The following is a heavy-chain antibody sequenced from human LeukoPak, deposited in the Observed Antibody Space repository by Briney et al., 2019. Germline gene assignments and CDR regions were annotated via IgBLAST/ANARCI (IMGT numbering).Heavy chain of an antibody. CDR2: INPNSGGT. CDR1: GYTFTGYY. J-gene: IGHJ6*03. Sequence: ASVKVSCKASGYTFTGYYMHWVRQAPGQGLEWMGWINPNSGGTNYAQKFQGRVTMTRDTSISTAYMELSSLRSEDTAVYYCARHIAVAGTRSYYYYYMDVWGKGTTVTVSS. D-gene: IGHD6-19*01. V-gene: IGHV1-2*02. CDR3: ARHIAVAGTRSYYYYYMDV.